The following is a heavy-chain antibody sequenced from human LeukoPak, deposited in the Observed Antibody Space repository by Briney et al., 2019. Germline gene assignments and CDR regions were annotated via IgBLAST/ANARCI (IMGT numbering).Heavy chain of an antibody. CDR1: GFTFSSYA. CDR3: AKVGSDRGSYYFDY. D-gene: IGHD1-26*01. J-gene: IGHJ4*02. Sequence: GGTLTLSCAASGFTFSSYAMSWVRQAPGKGLEWVSAISGSGGSTYYADSVKGRFTISRDNSKNTLYLQMNSLRAEDTAVYYCAKVGSDRGSYYFDYWGQGTLVTVSS. CDR2: ISGSGGST. V-gene: IGHV3-23*01.